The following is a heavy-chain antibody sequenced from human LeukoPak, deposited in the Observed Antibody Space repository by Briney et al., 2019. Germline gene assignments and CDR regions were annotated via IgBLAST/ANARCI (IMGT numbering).Heavy chain of an antibody. D-gene: IGHD2-8*01. CDR3: ARAPGVRYYYYMDV. Sequence: GGSLRLSCAASGFTFDDYGMSWVRQAPGKGLEWVSGINWNGDTTGYTDSVKGRFTISRDNAKNPLYLQMDSLRAEDTAFYCARAPGVRYYYYMDVWGKGTTVTVSS. CDR1: GFTFDDYG. J-gene: IGHJ6*03. CDR2: INWNGDTT. V-gene: IGHV3-20*04.